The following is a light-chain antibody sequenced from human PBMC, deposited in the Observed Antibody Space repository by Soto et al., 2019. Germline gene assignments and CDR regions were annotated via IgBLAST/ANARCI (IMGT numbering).Light chain of an antibody. Sequence: DVQMTQSPSTSSASVGDRVTITCRASQTINNWLAWYQQRPGKAPTFLIYKTSTLETGVPSRFSGSGSGTEFTLTISSLQPEDFAIYYCQQYNTYPWTFGQGTRVES. CDR1: QTINNW. J-gene: IGKJ1*01. CDR2: KTS. V-gene: IGKV1-5*03. CDR3: QQYNTYPWT.